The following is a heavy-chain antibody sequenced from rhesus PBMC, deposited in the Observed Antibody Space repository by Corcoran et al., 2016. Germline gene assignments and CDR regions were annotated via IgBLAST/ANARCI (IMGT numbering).Heavy chain of an antibody. CDR2: IYPSDSDT. CDR3: ATTLTVTTSWYFDL. D-gene: IGHD4-23*01. CDR1: GYSFTSYW. V-gene: IGHV5-20*01. J-gene: IGHJ2*01. Sequence: EVQLVQSGAEVKRPGESLKISCKTSGYSFTSYWISWVRQMPGKGLEWTVAIYPSDSDTRSNPSFQGQVTISSDKSISTACLQWSRLKASDTATYYCATTLTVTTSWYFDLWGPGTPITVSS.